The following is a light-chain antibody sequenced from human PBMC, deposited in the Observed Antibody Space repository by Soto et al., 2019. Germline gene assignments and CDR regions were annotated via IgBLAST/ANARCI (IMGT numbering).Light chain of an antibody. V-gene: IGLV2-14*01. CDR3: SSYTTPNTLEL. Sequence: QSALTQPASVSGSPGQSITISCTGTSSDVGGYNYVSWYQHHPGKAPKLMISEVSNRPSGVSDRFSGSKSGNTAYLTISGLQPEDEADYYCSSYTTPNTLELFGGGTKLTVL. CDR1: SSDVGGYNY. J-gene: IGLJ2*01. CDR2: EVS.